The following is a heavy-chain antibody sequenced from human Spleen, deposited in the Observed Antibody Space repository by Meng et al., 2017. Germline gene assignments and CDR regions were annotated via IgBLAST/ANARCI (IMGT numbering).Heavy chain of an antibody. CDR1: GGTFSTYA. J-gene: IGHJ4*02. CDR3: ARGWRYYYDSSGYYYSGFDY. Sequence: SVKVSCKTSGGTFSTYAINWVRQAPGQGLEWMGGIIPIYGSTNYAQTFHDRVTISADRSTSTAYMELSSLRAEDTAVYYCARGWRYYYDSSGYYYSGFDYWGQGTLVTVSS. D-gene: IGHD3-22*01. V-gene: IGHV1-69*06. CDR2: IIPIYGST.